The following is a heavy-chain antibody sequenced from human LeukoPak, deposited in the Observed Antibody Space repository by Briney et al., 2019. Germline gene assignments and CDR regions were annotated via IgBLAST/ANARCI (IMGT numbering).Heavy chain of an antibody. V-gene: IGHV3-48*04. Sequence: GGSLRLSCAASGFTFSSYSMNWVRQAPGKGLEWVSYISSSGSTIYYADSVKGRFTISRDNAKNSLYLQMNRLRAEDTAVYYCGRDPYYGDYVVWGQGTLVTVSS. CDR1: GFTFSSYS. CDR3: GRDPYYGDYVV. D-gene: IGHD4-17*01. CDR2: ISSSGSTI. J-gene: IGHJ4*02.